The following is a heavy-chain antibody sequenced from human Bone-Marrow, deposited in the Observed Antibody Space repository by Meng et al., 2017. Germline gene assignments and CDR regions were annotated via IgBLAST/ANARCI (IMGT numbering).Heavy chain of an antibody. J-gene: IGHJ4*02. V-gene: IGHV4-34*01. D-gene: IGHD6-6*01. Sequence: QVQLQQWGAGLLKPSGPLSLTCAVYGGSFSGYYWSWIRQPPGKGLEWIGEINHSGSTNYNPSLKSRVTISVDTSKNQFSLKLSSVTAADTAVYYCARGLRAARPLLFGYWGQGTLVTVSS. CDR1: GGSFSGYY. CDR2: INHSGST. CDR3: ARGLRAARPLLFGY.